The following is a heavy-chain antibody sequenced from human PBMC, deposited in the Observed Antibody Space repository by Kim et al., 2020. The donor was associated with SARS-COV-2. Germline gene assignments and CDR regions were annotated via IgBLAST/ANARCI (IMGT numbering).Heavy chain of an antibody. Sequence: SETLSITCAVYGGSFSGYYWSWIRQPPGKGLEWIGEINHSGSTNYNPSPTTRVTISVDTSKNQFSLKLSSVTAADTAVYYCARALAVAPPSNGYWGQGTLGTVSS. CDR1: GGSFSGYY. CDR2: INHSGST. D-gene: IGHD6-19*01. V-gene: IGHV4-34*01. J-gene: IGHJ4*02. CDR3: ARALAVAPPSNGY.